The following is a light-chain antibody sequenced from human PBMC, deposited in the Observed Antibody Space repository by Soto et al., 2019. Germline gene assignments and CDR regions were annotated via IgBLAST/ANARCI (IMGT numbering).Light chain of an antibody. Sequence: EIVLTQSPGTLSLSPGERATLSCRASQSVSSSYLAWYQQKPGQAPRLLIYGASSRATGIPDRFSGSGSGTDFTLTISRLEPEDFAVYYCQQYGSSPWTFGQGTTGDI. CDR3: QQYGSSPWT. CDR1: QSVSSSY. J-gene: IGKJ1*01. V-gene: IGKV3-20*01. CDR2: GAS.